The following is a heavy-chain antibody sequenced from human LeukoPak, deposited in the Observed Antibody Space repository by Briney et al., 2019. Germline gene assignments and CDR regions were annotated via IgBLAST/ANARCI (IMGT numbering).Heavy chain of an antibody. CDR1: GFTFSNYA. J-gene: IGHJ4*02. V-gene: IGHV3-23*01. Sequence: GGSLRLSCAASGFTFSNYAMTWVRQAPGKGLEWVSVISGSGGTTYYADSVKGRFTISRDNSKNTLYLQMNSLRAEDTAVYSCAKTQGHFDYWGQGTLVTVSS. CDR2: ISGSGGTT. CDR3: AKTQGHFDY.